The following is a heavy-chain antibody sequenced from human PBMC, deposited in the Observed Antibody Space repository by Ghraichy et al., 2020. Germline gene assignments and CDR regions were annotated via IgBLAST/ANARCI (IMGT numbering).Heavy chain of an antibody. Sequence: SVKVSCKASGGTFSSYAISWVRQAPGQGLEWMGGIIPIFGTANYAQKFQGRVTITADESTSTAYMELSSLRSEDTAVYYCARENGMATISFHHAFDIWGQGTMVTVSS. CDR1: GGTFSSYA. D-gene: IGHD5-24*01. CDR2: IIPIFGTA. CDR3: ARENGMATISFHHAFDI. V-gene: IGHV1-69*13. J-gene: IGHJ3*02.